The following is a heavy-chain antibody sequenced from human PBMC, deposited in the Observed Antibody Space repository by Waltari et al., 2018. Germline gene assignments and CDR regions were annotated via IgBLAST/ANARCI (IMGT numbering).Heavy chain of an antibody. CDR2: IYTSGST. Sequence: QVQLQESGPGLVKPSQTLSLTCTVSGGSISSGSYYWSWIRQPAGKGLEWIGRIYTSGSTNYNPSLKSRVTISVDTSKNQFSLKLSSVTAADTVVYYCARETPYYYDSNGFQHWGQGTLVTVSS. D-gene: IGHD3-22*01. CDR1: GGSISSGSYY. J-gene: IGHJ1*01. CDR3: ARETPYYYDSNGFQH. V-gene: IGHV4-61*02.